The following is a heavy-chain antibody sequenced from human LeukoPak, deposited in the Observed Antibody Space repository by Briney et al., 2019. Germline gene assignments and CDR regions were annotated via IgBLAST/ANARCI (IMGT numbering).Heavy chain of an antibody. CDR1: GFTFDDYA. J-gene: IGHJ4*02. D-gene: IGHD3-22*01. Sequence: PGRSLRLSCAASGFTFDDYAMHWVRQAPGKGLEWVSGISWNSGSIGYADSVKGRFTISRDNAKNSLYLQMNSLRAEDTALYYCAKDISYDSSGYYLSWGQGTLVTVSS. CDR2: ISWNSGSI. CDR3: AKDISYDSSGYYLS. V-gene: IGHV3-9*01.